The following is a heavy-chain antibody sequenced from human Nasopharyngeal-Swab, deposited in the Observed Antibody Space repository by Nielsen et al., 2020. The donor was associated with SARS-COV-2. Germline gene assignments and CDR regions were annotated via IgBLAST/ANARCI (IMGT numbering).Heavy chain of an antibody. CDR2: IRNKDYGGTT. V-gene: IGHV3-49*03. J-gene: IGHJ6*03. D-gene: IGHD5-18*01. CDR3: TRYFPFSVDTATRGYMDV. CDR1: GFTFGDYA. Sequence: GESLKISCTASGFTFGDYAMNWFRQAQGKGLEWVTYIRNKDYGGTTEYAASVRGRFTISRDDSKNIAYLQMNSLTTEDTAVYYCTRYFPFSVDTATRGYMDVWGKGTTVTVSS.